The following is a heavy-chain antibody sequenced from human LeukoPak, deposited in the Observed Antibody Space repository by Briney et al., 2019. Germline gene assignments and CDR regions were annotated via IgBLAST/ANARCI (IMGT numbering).Heavy chain of an antibody. CDR3: AKADSSSWYLGYYYYYMDV. J-gene: IGHJ6*03. Sequence: GGSLRLSCAAYGFTFSSYGMSWVRQAPGKGLEWVSAISGSGGSTYYADSVKGRFTISRDNSKNTLYLQMNSLRAEDTAVYYCAKADSSSWYLGYYYYYMDVWGKGTTVTISS. D-gene: IGHD6-13*01. CDR2: ISGSGGST. V-gene: IGHV3-23*01. CDR1: GFTFSSYG.